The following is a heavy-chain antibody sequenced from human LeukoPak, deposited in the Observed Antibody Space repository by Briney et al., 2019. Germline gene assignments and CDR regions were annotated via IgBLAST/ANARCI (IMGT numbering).Heavy chain of an antibody. J-gene: IGHJ3*02. V-gene: IGHV1-58*01. CDR3: AAVPNADAWYWDDAFDI. CDR2: IVVGSGNT. Sequence: SVKVSCKASGFTFTTSAVQWVRQARGQRLEWIGRIVVGSGNTDHAQKFQGRLTITRDISTSTAYMELSSLTSDDTAVYYCAAVPNADAWYWDDAFDIWGQGTMVTVSS. CDR1: GFTFTTSA. D-gene: IGHD2-8*02.